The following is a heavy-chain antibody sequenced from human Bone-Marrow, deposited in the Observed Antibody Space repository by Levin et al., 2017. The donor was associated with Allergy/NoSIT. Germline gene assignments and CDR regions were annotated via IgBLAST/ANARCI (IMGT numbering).Heavy chain of an antibody. CDR2: IYTTGTT. CDR1: GFSVSRNY. V-gene: IGHV3-53*01. Sequence: GESLKISCVASGFSVSRNYMSWVRQAPGKGLEWVSVIYTTGTTDSADSVKGRFTIPRDNSNNTLYLPMNSLTADDTAVYYCARGPRSTTMILASVDIWGQGTMVTVSS. J-gene: IGHJ3*02. CDR3: ARGPRSTTMILASVDI. D-gene: IGHD3-22*01.